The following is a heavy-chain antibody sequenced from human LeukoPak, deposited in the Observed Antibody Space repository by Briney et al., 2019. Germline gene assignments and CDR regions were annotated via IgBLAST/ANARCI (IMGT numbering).Heavy chain of an antibody. V-gene: IGHV1-8*01. Sequence: GASVKVSCKASGYTFTSYDINWVRQATGQGLEWMGWMNTNSGNTGYAQKFQGRVTMTRNTSISTAYMELSSLRSEDTAVYYCARGYGSGSYDFAYYYYGMDVWGQGTTVTVSS. D-gene: IGHD3-10*01. CDR3: ARGYGSGSYDFAYYYYGMDV. CDR2: MNTNSGNT. CDR1: GYTFTSYD. J-gene: IGHJ6*02.